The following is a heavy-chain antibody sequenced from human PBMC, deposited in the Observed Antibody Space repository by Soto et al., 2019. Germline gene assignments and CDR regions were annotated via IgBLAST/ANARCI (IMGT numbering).Heavy chain of an antibody. D-gene: IGHD5-12*01. CDR3: ARDRATDHYFYFDY. V-gene: IGHV1-69*01. CDR2: IIPIFGTA. CDR1: GGTFSSYA. Sequence: QVQLVQSGAEVKKPGSSVKVSCKASGGTFSSYAISWVRQAPGQGLEWMGGIIPIFGTANYAQKFQGRVTITADESTSTAYMELSSLRSDDTAVYYCARDRATDHYFYFDYWGQGTLVTVSS. J-gene: IGHJ4*02.